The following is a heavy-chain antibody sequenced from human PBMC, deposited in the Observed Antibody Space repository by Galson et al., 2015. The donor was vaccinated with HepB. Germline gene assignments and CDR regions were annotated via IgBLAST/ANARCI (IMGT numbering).Heavy chain of an antibody. V-gene: IGHV5-51*01. CDR1: GHSFSGYW. CDR2: IYPDNSDT. D-gene: IGHD6-25*01. Sequence: QSGAEVKEAGESLRISCKGSGHSFSGYWISWVRQMPGKGLEWMGIIYPDNSDTRYSPSFQGQVTFSADKSISTAYLQWNSLKAPDPAMYYCARYGGETLAANWFDYWGQGTLVTVSS. CDR3: ARYGGETLAANWFDY. J-gene: IGHJ4*02.